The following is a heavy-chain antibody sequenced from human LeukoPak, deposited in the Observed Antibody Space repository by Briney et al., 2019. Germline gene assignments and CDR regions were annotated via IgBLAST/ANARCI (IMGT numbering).Heavy chain of an antibody. Sequence: XXXSGXSFTTYWIGWGRQMPGKGLEXXXXXYPCDSDTRYSPSFQGQVTISADKSISTAYLQWSSLKASDTAMYYCARRATMVRGIINPSDYWGQGTLVTVSS. V-gene: IGHV5-51*01. CDR1: GXSFTTYW. CDR2: XYPCDSDT. D-gene: IGHD3-10*01. CDR3: ARRATMVRGIINPSDY. J-gene: IGHJ4*02.